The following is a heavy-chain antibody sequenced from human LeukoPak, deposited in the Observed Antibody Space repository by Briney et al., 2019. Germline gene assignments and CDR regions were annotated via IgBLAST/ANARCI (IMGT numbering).Heavy chain of an antibody. CDR3: AFRGVVVPAAPPQSDAFDI. V-gene: IGHV1-69*13. J-gene: IGHJ3*02. CDR2: IIPIFGTA. CDR1: GGTFSSYA. D-gene: IGHD2-2*01. Sequence: ASVKVSCKASGGTFSSYAISWVRQAPGQGLEWMGGIIPIFGTANYAQKFQGRVTITADESTSTAYMELSSLRSEDTAVYYCAFRGVVVPAAPPQSDAFDIWGQGTMVTVSS.